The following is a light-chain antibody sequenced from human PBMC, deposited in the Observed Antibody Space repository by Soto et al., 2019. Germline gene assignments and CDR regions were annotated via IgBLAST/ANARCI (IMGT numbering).Light chain of an antibody. V-gene: IGKV1-12*01. J-gene: IGKJ3*01. CDR1: QTIGTW. CDR3: QQANSFPFT. Sequence: DIQMTQSPSSVSASVGDRVSIACRASQTIGTWGVWYQQRPGTAPKLLIHSSSSLQSGVPSRFSGSGSGTDFTLTISSLQPEDFATYYCQQANSFPFTFGPGTKVDIK. CDR2: SSS.